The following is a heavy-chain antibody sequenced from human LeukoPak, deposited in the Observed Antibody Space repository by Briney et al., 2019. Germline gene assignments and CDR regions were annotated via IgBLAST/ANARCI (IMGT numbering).Heavy chain of an antibody. V-gene: IGHV3-30*04. CDR2: LSYDDTNE. CDR3: AGDRRDGNNLAFHFDY. J-gene: IGHJ4*02. Sequence: GGSLRLSRAVSEFILSRYAMHWVRQAPGKGLERVAILSYDDTNEYYADSVAGRFTISRDNSKNTLYLQMNSLRRDDTAGYYCAGDRRDGNNLAFHFDYWGQGTLVTVSS. D-gene: IGHD5-24*01. CDR1: EFILSRYA.